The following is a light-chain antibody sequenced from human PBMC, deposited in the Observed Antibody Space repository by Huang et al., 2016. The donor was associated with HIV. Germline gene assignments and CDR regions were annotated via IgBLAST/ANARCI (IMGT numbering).Light chain of an antibody. V-gene: IGKV1-27*01. CDR3: QRYNSAPLT. CDR1: QGIDTY. J-gene: IGKJ4*01. CDR2: GAS. Sequence: DIEMTQSPSSLSASIGDTATITCRASQGIDTYLAWYQQKPGKVPELLSYGASTLQPGIPSRFSGSGAETDFSLTINNLQPEDVATYFCQRYNSAPLTFGGGTKVAIK.